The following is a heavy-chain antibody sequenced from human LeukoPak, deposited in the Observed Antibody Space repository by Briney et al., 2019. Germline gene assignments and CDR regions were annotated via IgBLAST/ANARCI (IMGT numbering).Heavy chain of an antibody. CDR3: ARHTGYVSSGMNWYFDL. J-gene: IGHJ2*01. Sequence: TGGSLRLSCAASGFTVSINYMSWVRQAPGKGREWVSDIYSGDSTYYADSVKGRFTISRDNSKNTLYLQMNSLRAEDTAVYYCARHTGYVSSGMNWYFDLWGRGTLVTVSS. D-gene: IGHD3-22*01. V-gene: IGHV3-53*01. CDR2: IYSGDST. CDR1: GFTVSINY.